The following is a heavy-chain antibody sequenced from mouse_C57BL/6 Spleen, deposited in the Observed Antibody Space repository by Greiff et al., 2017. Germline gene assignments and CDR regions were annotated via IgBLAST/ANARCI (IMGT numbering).Heavy chain of an antibody. CDR3: TGRADDYDY. V-gene: IGHV1-53*01. D-gene: IGHD2-4*01. J-gene: IGHJ4*01. Sequence: VQLQESGPELVKPGASVKLSCKASGYAFTSSWMHWVKQRPGQGLEWIGHIYPSNGATNYNEKFKSKATLTVDKSSSTAYMQLSSLTSEDTAVYYCTGRADDYDYWGQGTSVTVSS. CDR1: GYAFTSSW. CDR2: IYPSNGAT.